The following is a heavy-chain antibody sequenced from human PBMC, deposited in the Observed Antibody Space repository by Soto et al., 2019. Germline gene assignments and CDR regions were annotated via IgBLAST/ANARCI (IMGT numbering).Heavy chain of an antibody. Sequence: GGFLRLSCAAAGFTVSDNQMNWVRQAPGKGLEWVSILYSGGNTFYADSVKGRLTVSRDNSKNTLYLQMNSLRAEDTAVYYCAVEYSSSSTFDYWGQGTPVTV. D-gene: IGHD6-6*01. CDR1: GFTVSDNQ. CDR2: LYSGGNT. CDR3: AVEYSSSSTFDY. J-gene: IGHJ4*02. V-gene: IGHV3-66*01.